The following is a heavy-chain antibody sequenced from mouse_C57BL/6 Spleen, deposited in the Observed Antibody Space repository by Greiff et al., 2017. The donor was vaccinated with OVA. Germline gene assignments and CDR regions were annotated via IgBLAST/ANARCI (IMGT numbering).Heavy chain of an antibody. CDR1: GYTFTDYE. V-gene: IGHV1-15*01. CDR2: IDPETGGT. CDR3: TRRVDDHEDY. J-gene: IGHJ2*01. D-gene: IGHD1-1*02. Sequence: QVQLQQSGAELVRPGASVTLSCKASGYTFTDYEMHWVKQTPVHGLEWIGAIDPETGGTAYNQKFKGKAILTADKSSSTAYMELRSLTSEDSAVYYCTRRVDDHEDYWGQGTTLTVSS.